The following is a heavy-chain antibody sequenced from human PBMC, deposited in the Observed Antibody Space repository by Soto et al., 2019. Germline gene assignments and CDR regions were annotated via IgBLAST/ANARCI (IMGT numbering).Heavy chain of an antibody. Sequence: GASVKVSCKASGCTFSSYAISWVRQAPGQGLEWMGGIIPIFGTANYAQKFQGRVTITADESTSTAYMELSSLRSEDTAVYYCASPPPSIPARSPYYGMDVWGQGTTVIVSS. CDR3: ASPPPSIPARSPYYGMDV. CDR1: GCTFSSYA. V-gene: IGHV1-69*13. D-gene: IGHD6-6*01. J-gene: IGHJ6*01. CDR2: IIPIFGTA.